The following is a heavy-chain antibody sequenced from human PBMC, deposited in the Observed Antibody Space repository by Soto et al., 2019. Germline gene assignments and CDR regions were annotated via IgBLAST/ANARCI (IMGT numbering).Heavy chain of an antibody. J-gene: IGHJ4*02. D-gene: IGHD3-3*01. CDR3: ARDASFWSGYNEDYFDY. CDR2: IYYSGST. V-gene: IGHV4-59*01. CDR1: GGSISSYY. Sequence: SETLSLTCTVSGGSISSYYWSWIRQPPGKGLEWIGYIYYSGSTSYNPSLKSRVTISVDTSKNQFSLKLSSVTAADTAVYYCARDASFWSGYNEDYFDYWGQGTLVTVSS.